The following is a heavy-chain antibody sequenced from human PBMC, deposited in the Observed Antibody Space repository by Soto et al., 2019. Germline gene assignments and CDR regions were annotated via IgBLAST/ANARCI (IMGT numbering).Heavy chain of an antibody. Sequence: ASVKVSFKASGYTFTSYGMNWVRQAPGRGLELMGWISPGNGNKKYSKKFQGRVTIERDTSASTAYMELSGLRSEDTAVYYCARGGYFDISNYLAYLGRGTLVTVSS. CDR2: ISPGNGNK. D-gene: IGHD3-22*01. J-gene: IGHJ4*02. V-gene: IGHV1-3*01. CDR3: ARGGYFDISNYLAY. CDR1: GYTFTSYG.